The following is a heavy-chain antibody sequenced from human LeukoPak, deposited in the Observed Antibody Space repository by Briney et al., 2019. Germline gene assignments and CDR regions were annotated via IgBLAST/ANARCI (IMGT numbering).Heavy chain of an antibody. Sequence: PGGSLRLSCAASGFTFSSYSMNWVRQAPGKGLEWVSSISSSSSYIYYADSVKGRFTISRDNAKNSLYLQMNSLRAEDTAVYYCARDRGWRSSGYYLYYFDFWGQGTLGHRLL. CDR2: ISSSSSYI. J-gene: IGHJ4*02. V-gene: IGHV3-21*01. CDR1: GFTFSSYS. CDR3: ARDRGWRSSGYYLYYFDF. D-gene: IGHD3-22*01.